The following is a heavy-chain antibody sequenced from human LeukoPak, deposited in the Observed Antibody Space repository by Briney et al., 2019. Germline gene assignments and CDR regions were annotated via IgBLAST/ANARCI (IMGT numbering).Heavy chain of an antibody. V-gene: IGHV1-18*01. CDR1: GYTFTSYG. CDR3: ASTPYSSGWYYFDY. CDR2: ISAYNGNT. J-gene: IGHJ4*02. Sequence: ASVKVSCKASGYTFTSYGISWVRQAPGQGLEWMGWISAYNGNTNYAQKLQGRVTMTTDTSTSTAYMELRSLRSGDTAVYYCASTPYSSGWYYFDYWGQGTLVTVSS. D-gene: IGHD6-19*01.